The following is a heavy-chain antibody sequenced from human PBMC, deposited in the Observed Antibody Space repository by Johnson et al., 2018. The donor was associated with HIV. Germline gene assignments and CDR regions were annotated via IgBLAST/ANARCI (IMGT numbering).Heavy chain of an antibody. V-gene: IGHV3-66*01. CDR3: ATSTASDALDI. Sequence: VQLVESGGGLVKPGGSLRLSCAASGFTFSDYYMSWIRQAPGKGLEWVSVIYSGGSTYYADSVKGRFTISRDNARNSLYLQMNSLRAEDTAVYYCATSTASDALDIWGQGTMVTVSS. J-gene: IGHJ3*02. D-gene: IGHD1-1*01. CDR1: GFTFSDYY. CDR2: IYSGGST.